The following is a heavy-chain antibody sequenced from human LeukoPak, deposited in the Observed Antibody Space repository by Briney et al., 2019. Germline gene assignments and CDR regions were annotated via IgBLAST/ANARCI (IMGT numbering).Heavy chain of an antibody. J-gene: IGHJ6*02. V-gene: IGHV3-74*01. CDR1: GFTFRSSW. CDR2: INSDGSTT. CDR3: ARARSGGDYYYGMDV. D-gene: IGHD2-15*01. Sequence: PGGSLRLSCAASGFTFRSSWMHWVRQAPGKGLVWVSRINSDGSTTVYADSVKGRFTISRDNAKNSLYLQMNSLRAEDTALYYCARARSGGDYYYGMDVWGQGTTVTVSS.